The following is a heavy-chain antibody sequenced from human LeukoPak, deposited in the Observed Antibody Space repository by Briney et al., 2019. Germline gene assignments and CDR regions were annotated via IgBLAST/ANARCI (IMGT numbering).Heavy chain of an antibody. V-gene: IGHV1-18*01. Sequence: ASVKVSCKASGYTFTSYAVSWVRQAPGQGLGYMGYISAYNGNTNYAHNVQGRITMTTDTSTTTVYMELRSLRSDDTAVYYCARLYSSGWPLECMDVWGQGTTVTVSS. D-gene: IGHD6-19*01. CDR3: ARLYSSGWPLECMDV. CDR2: ISAYNGNT. CDR1: GYTFTSYA. J-gene: IGHJ6*02.